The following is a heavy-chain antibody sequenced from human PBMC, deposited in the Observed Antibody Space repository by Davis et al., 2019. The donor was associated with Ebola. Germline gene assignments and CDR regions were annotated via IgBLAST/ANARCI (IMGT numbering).Heavy chain of an antibody. V-gene: IGHV1-46*03. CDR2: INPNDGRT. CDR1: RYTFTNYY. Sequence: ASVKVSCTASRYTFTNYYMHWVRQAPGQGLEWMGMINPNDGRTIYAQKFQGRVTVTRDTSTTTVYMDLSSLRSEDTALYYCTTPGGQDSGYDVFDIWGQGTMVTVSS. CDR3: TTPGGQDSGYDVFDI. D-gene: IGHD5-12*01. J-gene: IGHJ3*02.